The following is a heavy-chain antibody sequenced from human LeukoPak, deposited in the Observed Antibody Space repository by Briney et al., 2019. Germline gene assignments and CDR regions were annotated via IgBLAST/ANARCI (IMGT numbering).Heavy chain of an antibody. CDR1: GGSLSSSSYY. Sequence: SETLSLTCTVSGGSLSSSSYYWGWLRQPPGKGLEGLGSIYYSGSTYYNPSLKNRVTISVDTSKNQFSLKLSSVTAADTAVYYCARLCLRYDFWSGENDYWGQGTLVTVSS. J-gene: IGHJ4*02. V-gene: IGHV4-39*01. CDR2: IYYSGST. D-gene: IGHD3-3*01. CDR3: ARLCLRYDFWSGENDY.